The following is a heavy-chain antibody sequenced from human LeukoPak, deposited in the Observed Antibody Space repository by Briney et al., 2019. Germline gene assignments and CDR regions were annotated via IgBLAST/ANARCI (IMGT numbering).Heavy chain of an antibody. D-gene: IGHD6-13*01. CDR1: GFTFSSNY. V-gene: IGHV3-53*01. CDR3: ARDPGIAAAGTYYYYGMDV. CDR2: IYSGGST. J-gene: IGHJ6*02. Sequence: PGGSLRLSCAASGFTFSSNYMSWVRQAPGKGLEWVSVIYSGGSTYYADSVKGRFTISRDNSKNTLYLQKNSLRAEDTAVYYCARDPGIAAAGTYYYYGMDVWGQGTTVTVSS.